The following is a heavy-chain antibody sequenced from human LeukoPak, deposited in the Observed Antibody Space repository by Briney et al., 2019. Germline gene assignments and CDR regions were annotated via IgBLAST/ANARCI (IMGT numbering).Heavy chain of an antibody. CDR2: IYYSGST. CDR1: GGSISSYY. J-gene: IGHJ2*01. Sequence: SETLSLTCTVSGGSISSYYWSWIRQPPGKGLEWIGSIYYSGSTYYNPSLKSRVTISVDTSKNQFSLKLSSVTAADTAVYYCARSDGWYFDLWGRGTLVTVSS. CDR3: ARSDGWYFDL. V-gene: IGHV4-59*05.